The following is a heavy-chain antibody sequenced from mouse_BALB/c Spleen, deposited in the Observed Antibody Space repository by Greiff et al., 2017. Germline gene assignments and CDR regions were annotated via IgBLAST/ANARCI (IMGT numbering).Heavy chain of an antibody. D-gene: IGHD2-10*02. V-gene: IGHV5-12-1*01. CDR3: ARHRYGNFPYAMDY. CDR2: ISSGGGST. CDR1: GFAFSSYD. Sequence: EVQLVESGGGLVKPGGSLKLSCAASGFAFSSYDMSWVRQTPEKRLEWVAYISSGGGSTYYPDTVKGRFTISRDNAKNTLYLQMSSLKSEDTAMYYCARHRYGNFPYAMDYWGQGTSVTVSS. J-gene: IGHJ4*01.